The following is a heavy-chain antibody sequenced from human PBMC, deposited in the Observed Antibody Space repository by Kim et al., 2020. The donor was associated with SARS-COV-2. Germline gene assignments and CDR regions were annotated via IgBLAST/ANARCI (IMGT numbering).Heavy chain of an antibody. Sequence: SRVTISVDKSKNQFSLKLSSVTAADTAVYYCARVPRYCSGGSCYFWFDPWGQGTLVTVSS. CDR3: ARVPRYCSGGSCYFWFDP. V-gene: IGHV4-4*02. J-gene: IGHJ5*02. D-gene: IGHD2-15*01.